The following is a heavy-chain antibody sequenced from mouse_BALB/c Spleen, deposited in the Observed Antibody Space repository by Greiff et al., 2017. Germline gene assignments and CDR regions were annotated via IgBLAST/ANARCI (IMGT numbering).Heavy chain of an antibody. CDR3: ASRTSYGNYFN. CDR2: IDPANGNT. J-gene: IGHJ3*01. D-gene: IGHD2-1*01. V-gene: IGHV14-3*02. Sequence: VQLQQSGAELVKPGASVKLSCTASGFNIKDTYMHWVKQRPEQGLEWIGRIDPANGNTKYDPKFQGKATITADTSSNTAYLQLSSLTSEDTAVYYCASRTSYGNYFNWGQGTLVTVSA. CDR1: GFNIKDTY.